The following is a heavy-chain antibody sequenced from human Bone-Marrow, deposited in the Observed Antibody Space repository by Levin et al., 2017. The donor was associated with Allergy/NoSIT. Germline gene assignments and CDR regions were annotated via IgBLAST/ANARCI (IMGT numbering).Heavy chain of an antibody. CDR3: ARDIPPRAAAPCLPPAVDV. J-gene: IGHJ6*04. CDR1: GGSISSGNYY. CDR2: IYTSGGT. V-gene: IGHV4-61*02. Sequence: SDTLSLTCTVSGGSISSGNYYWTWIRQPAGKGLEWIGRIYTSGGTNYNPSLKSRVTISVDTSKNQFSLKLTSVTAADTAVYYCARDIPPRAAAPCLPPAVDVWGKGATVTVSS. D-gene: IGHD6-13*01.